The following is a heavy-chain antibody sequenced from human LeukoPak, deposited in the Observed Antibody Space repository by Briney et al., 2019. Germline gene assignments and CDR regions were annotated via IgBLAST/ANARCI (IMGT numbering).Heavy chain of an antibody. CDR2: ISSSSSTV. Sequence: GGSLRLSCAASGFTFSDYYMTWIRQAPGKGLEWVSYISSSSSTVYYADSVKGRFTISRDNAKNSLYLQMNSLRAEDTAVYYCARDSSGWYHWFDPWGQGTLVTVSS. CDR3: ARDSSGWYHWFDP. J-gene: IGHJ5*02. V-gene: IGHV3-11*04. CDR1: GFTFSDYY. D-gene: IGHD6-19*01.